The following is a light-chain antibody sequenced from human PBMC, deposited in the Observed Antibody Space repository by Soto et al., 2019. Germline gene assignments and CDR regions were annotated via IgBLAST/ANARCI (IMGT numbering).Light chain of an antibody. J-gene: IGKJ2*01. V-gene: IGKV1-39*01. Sequence: IQLTQSPSSLSASVGDRVTVTCRASQSINIYLNWYQQKPGKAPTVLIYGATTLESGVPSRFSGGASRTDFTLTIDSLQIEDFATYYCQQSYRSPYTFGQGTKLEI. CDR2: GAT. CDR3: QQSYRSPYT. CDR1: QSINIY.